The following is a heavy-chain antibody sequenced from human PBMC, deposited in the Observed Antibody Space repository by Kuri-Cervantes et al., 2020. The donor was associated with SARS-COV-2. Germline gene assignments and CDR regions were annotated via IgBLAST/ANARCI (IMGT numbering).Heavy chain of an antibody. V-gene: IGHV3-30*03. D-gene: IGHD3-22*01. CDR2: ISYDGSNK. J-gene: IGHJ4*02. CDR3: ARVEWLLPDY. CDR1: GFTFSSYG. Sequence: GGSLRLSCAASGFTFSSYGMHWVRQAPGKGLEWVAVISYDGSNKYYADSVKGRFTISRDNSKNTLYPQMNSLRAEDTAVYYCARVEWLLPDYWGQGTLVTVSS.